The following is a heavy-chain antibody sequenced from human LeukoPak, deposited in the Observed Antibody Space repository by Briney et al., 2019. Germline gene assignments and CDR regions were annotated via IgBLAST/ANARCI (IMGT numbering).Heavy chain of an antibody. J-gene: IGHJ4*02. CDR1: GFTFSSYA. Sequence: GGSLRLSCAASGFTFSSYAMSWVRQAPGKGLEWVGRIKNEGDGGTTDYAAPVKGRFSISRDDSQNTLYLQMNSLKIEDTGVYYCTPHRFRDLDSWGQGTLVTVSS. CDR3: TPHRFRDLDS. D-gene: IGHD3-16*02. V-gene: IGHV3-15*01. CDR2: IKNEGDGGTT.